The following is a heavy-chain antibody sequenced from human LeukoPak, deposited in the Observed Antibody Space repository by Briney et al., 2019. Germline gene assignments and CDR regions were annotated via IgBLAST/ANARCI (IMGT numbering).Heavy chain of an antibody. CDR3: AKGTSLLLWFGGPPMDV. D-gene: IGHD3-10*01. CDR2: ISWNSGSI. V-gene: IGHV3-9*01. Sequence: GGSLRLSCAASGFTFDDYAMHWVRQAPGKGLEWVSGISWNSGSIGYADSVKGRFTISRDNAKNSLYLQMNSLRAEDTALYYCAKGTSLLLWFGGPPMDVWGQGTTVTVSS. J-gene: IGHJ6*02. CDR1: GFTFDDYA.